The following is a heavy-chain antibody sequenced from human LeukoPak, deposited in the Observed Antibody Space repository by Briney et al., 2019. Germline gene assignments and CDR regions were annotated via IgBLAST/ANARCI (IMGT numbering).Heavy chain of an antibody. V-gene: IGHV4-39*07. CDR1: GGSISSSSYY. J-gene: IGHJ6*03. CDR3: ARYSSSGYYMDV. Sequence: SETLSLTCTVSGGSISSSSYYWGWIRQPPGKGLEWIGSIYYSGSTYYNPSLKSRVTISVDTSKNQFSLKLSSVTAADTAVYYCARYSSSGYYMDVWGKGTTVTISS. D-gene: IGHD6-13*01. CDR2: IYYSGST.